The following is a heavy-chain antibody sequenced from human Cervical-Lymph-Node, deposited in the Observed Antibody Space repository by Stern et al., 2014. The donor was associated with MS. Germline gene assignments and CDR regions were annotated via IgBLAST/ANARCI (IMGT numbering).Heavy chain of an antibody. Sequence: EVQLVESGGGLVQPGGSLRLSCAASGFSFSDFYMDWVRQAPGKGLEWVGRSRNKAKSYTTDYASPVKGRLTNSRDDSKNSRYLQMNSLKTEDTAVYYCSRDSPVDYWGPGTLVTVSS. CDR2: SRNKAKSYTT. CDR3: SRDSPVDY. V-gene: IGHV3-72*01. CDR1: GFSFSDFY. J-gene: IGHJ4*02.